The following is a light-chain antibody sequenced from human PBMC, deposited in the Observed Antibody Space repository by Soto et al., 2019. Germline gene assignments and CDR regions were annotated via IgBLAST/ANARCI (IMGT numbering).Light chain of an antibody. CDR3: QQYGSSTRT. CDR1: QSVSRY. V-gene: IGKV3D-20*01. CDR2: DAS. J-gene: IGKJ1*01. Sequence: EIVFTQSPGTLSLSPGERATLSCRASQSVSRYLAWYQQKPGLAPRXXXYDASSRATGIPDRFSGSGSGTDFTLTISRLEPEDFAVYYGQQYGSSTRTFGQGTKVDNK.